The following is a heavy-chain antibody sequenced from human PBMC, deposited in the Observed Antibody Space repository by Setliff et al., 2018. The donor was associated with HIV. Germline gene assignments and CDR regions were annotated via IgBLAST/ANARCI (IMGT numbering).Heavy chain of an antibody. J-gene: IGHJ4*02. CDR3: ARDRYHYGSSGYVRYFDY. Sequence: ASVKVSCKTSGYTFTAYFIHWVRQAPGQGLEWMGWINPNSGGTNYAQKFQGRVTMTRDTSISTAYMELSRLRSDDAAVYYCARDRYHYGSSGYVRYFDYWGQGTLVTVSS. CDR1: GYTFTAYF. CDR2: INPNSGGT. D-gene: IGHD3-22*01. V-gene: IGHV1-2*02.